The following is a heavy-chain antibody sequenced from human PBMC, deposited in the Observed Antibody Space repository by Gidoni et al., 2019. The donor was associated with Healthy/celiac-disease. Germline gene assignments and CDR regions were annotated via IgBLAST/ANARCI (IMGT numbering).Heavy chain of an antibody. V-gene: IGHV4-30-2*01. CDR1: GGSISSGGYS. CDR3: ARGGYSYGFLDY. J-gene: IGHJ4*02. CDR2: IYHGGRT. D-gene: IGHD5-18*01. Sequence: QLQLQESGSGLVKPSQTLSLTCAVSGGSISSGGYSWSWIRQPPGKGLEWIGYIYHGGRTYYNPALKSRVTISVDRSKNQFSLKLSSVTAADTAVYYCARGGYSYGFLDYWGQGTLVTVSS.